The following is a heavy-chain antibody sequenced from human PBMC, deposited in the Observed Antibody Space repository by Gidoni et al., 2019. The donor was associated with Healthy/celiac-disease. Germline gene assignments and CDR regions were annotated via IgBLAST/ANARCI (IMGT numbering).Heavy chain of an antibody. V-gene: IGHV1-2*06. CDR2: INPNSGGT. D-gene: IGHD6-19*01. CDR1: GYTFTGYY. J-gene: IGHJ6*02. CDR3: ARDILDGYSSGWYDGMDV. Sequence: QVQLVQSGAEVKKPGASVKVSCKASGYTFTGYYMHWVRQAPGQGLEWMGRINPNSGGTNYAQKFQGRVTMTRDTSISTAYMELSRLRSDDTAVYYCARDILDGYSSGWYDGMDVWGQGTTVTVSS.